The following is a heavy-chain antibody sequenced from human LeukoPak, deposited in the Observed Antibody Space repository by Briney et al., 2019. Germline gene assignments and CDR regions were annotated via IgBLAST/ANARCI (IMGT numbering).Heavy chain of an antibody. CDR3: ARRPVAAEYFQH. J-gene: IGHJ1*01. D-gene: IGHD6-25*01. Sequence: PGGSLRLSCTGSGFSFTNYAMHWVRQAPGEGLEWVAVISYDESKIYYADSVKGRFTISSDLSTNTLYLQMNSLTTEDTAMYFCARRPVAAEYFQHWGQGTLVTVSS. CDR1: GFSFTNYA. CDR2: ISYDESKI. V-gene: IGHV3-30*03.